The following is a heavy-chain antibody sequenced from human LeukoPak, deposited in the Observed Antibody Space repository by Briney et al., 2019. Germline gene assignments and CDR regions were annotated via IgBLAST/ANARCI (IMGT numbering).Heavy chain of an antibody. Sequence: PSETLSLTCTVSGGSISSYYWSWIRQPPGKGLEWIGYIYYTGSTNYNPSFTSRVNISVDTSKNQFSLNLTSVTAADTAVYYRARWGSIAVARFDYWGQGTLVTVSS. CDR1: GGSISSYY. CDR3: ARWGSIAVARFDY. V-gene: IGHV4-59*01. D-gene: IGHD6-19*01. J-gene: IGHJ4*02. CDR2: IYYTGST.